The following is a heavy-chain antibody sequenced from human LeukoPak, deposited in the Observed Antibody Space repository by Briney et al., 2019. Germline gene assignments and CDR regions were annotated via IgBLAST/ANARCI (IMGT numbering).Heavy chain of an antibody. CDR3: VRDGAGFDP. CDR1: GFTFSSYW. J-gene: IGHJ5*02. V-gene: IGHV3-74*01. Sequence: AGSLRLSCAASGFTFSSYWMHWVRQAPGKGLVWVSRICSDGRRTNYADSVKGRFTISRDNAKNTLYLQMNSLRAEDTAVYYCVRDGAGFDPWGQGTLVTVSS. D-gene: IGHD3-16*01. CDR2: ICSDGRRT.